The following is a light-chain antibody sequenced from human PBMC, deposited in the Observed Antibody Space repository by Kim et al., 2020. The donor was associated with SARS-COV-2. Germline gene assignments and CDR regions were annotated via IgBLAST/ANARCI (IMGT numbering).Light chain of an antibody. CDR2: AAS. CDR3: QQANSFPIT. Sequence: ASVGDRVTITCRASQDIRRWLGWYQQKPGKAPKLLIYAASNLQSGVPSRFSGSGYGTDFTLTISSLQPEYSATYYCQQANSFPITFGQGTRLEIK. J-gene: IGKJ5*01. CDR1: QDIRRW. V-gene: IGKV1D-12*01.